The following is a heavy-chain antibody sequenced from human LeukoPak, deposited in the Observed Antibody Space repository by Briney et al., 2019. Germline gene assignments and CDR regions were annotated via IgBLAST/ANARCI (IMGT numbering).Heavy chain of an antibody. V-gene: IGHV1-2*02. Sequence: ASVKVSCKASGYTFTGCYMHWVRQAPGQGLEWMGWISPNSGGTNYAQNFQGRVTMTRDTSISTAYMELSRLRSDDTAVYYCAREYYDSSGYYSYYFDYWGQGTLVTVSS. CDR3: AREYYDSSGYYSYYFDY. J-gene: IGHJ4*02. CDR1: GYTFTGCY. CDR2: ISPNSGGT. D-gene: IGHD3-22*01.